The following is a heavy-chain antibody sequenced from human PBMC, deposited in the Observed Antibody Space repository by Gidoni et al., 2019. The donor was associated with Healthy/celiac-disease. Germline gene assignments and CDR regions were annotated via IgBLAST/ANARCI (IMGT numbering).Heavy chain of an antibody. J-gene: IGHJ4*02. Sequence: QVQLVESGGGVVQPGRSLRLSCAASGFTFSSYGMHWVRQAPGKGREWVAVIWYDGSNKYYADSVKGRFTISRDNSKNTLYLQMNSLRAEDTAVYYCARDGLKETGYSSGWYFDYWGQGTLVTVSS. V-gene: IGHV3-33*01. CDR1: GFTFSSYG. CDR2: IWYDGSNK. CDR3: ARDGLKETGYSSGWYFDY. D-gene: IGHD6-19*01.